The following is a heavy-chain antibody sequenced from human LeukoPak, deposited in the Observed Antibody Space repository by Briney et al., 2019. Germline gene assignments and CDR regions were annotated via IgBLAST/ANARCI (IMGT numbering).Heavy chain of an antibody. D-gene: IGHD5-12*01. CDR1: GFTFSGYW. CDR2: INSDGTNT. J-gene: IGHJ3*02. Sequence: PGGSLRLSCAVSGFTFSGYWIHWVRQAPGKGLVWVSRINSDGTNTRYADSVKGRFTISRDNAKNTVYLQMNSLRAEDAAVYYCARDVVAKDAFDIWGQGTMVTVSS. CDR3: ARDVVAKDAFDI. V-gene: IGHV3-74*01.